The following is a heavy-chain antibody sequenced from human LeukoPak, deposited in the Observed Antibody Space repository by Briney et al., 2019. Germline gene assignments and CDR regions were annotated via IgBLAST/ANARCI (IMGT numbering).Heavy chain of an antibody. J-gene: IGHJ4*02. Sequence: SQTLSLTCAVSGGSISRGGYSWSWIRQPPGKGLEWIGYIYHSGSTYYNPSLKSRVTISVDRSKSQFSLKLSSVTAADTAVYYCARGGLYCSGGSCSHTHFDYWGQGTLVTVSS. CDR2: IYHSGST. V-gene: IGHV4-30-2*01. D-gene: IGHD2-15*01. CDR1: GGSISRGGYS. CDR3: ARGGLYCSGGSCSHTHFDY.